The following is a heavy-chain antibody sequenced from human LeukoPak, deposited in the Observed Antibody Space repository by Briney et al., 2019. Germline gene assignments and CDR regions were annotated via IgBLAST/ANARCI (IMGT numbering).Heavy chain of an antibody. V-gene: IGHV3-43*01. D-gene: IGHD5-24*01. CDR1: GFSLDDYT. CDR2: TSWDGNGT. Sequence: GGSLRLSCAASGFSLDDYTMHWVRQVPGKGLEWVSLTSWDGNGTDYADSVKGRFSISRDNARTSLYLQMHSLRVEDTGVYYCARGDPHADLWGQGTLVTVSS. J-gene: IGHJ5*02. CDR3: ARGDPHADL.